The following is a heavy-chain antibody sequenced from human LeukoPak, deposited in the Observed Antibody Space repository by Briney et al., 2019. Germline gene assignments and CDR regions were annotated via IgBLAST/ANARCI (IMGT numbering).Heavy chain of an antibody. V-gene: IGHV3-23*01. CDR1: GFTFSSYA. Sequence: GGSLRLSCVASGFTFSSYAMSWVRQAPGKGLEWVSAISGSGRSTHYADSVKGRFTISRDNSKNTLYLQMNSLRAEDTAVYYCAKDHDIVATTFDYWGQGTLVTVSS. D-gene: IGHD5-12*01. CDR2: ISGSGRST. J-gene: IGHJ4*02. CDR3: AKDHDIVATTFDY.